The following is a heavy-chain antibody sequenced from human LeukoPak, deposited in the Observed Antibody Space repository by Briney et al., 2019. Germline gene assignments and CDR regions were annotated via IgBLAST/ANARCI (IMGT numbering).Heavy chain of an antibody. D-gene: IGHD1-1*01. CDR3: ARRTTLSKWYFDL. CDR1: GGSFSGYY. CDR2: INHSGST. Sequence: SETLSLTCAVYGGSFSGYYWSWIRQPPGKGLEWIGEINHSGSTNYNPSLKSRVTISVDTSKNQFSLKLSSVTAADTAVYYCARRTTLSKWYFDLWGRGTLVTVSS. J-gene: IGHJ2*01. V-gene: IGHV4-34*01.